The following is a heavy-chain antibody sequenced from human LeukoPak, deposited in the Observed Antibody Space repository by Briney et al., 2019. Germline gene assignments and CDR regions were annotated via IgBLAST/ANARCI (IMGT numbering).Heavy chain of an antibody. CDR2: IIPILGIA. CDR3: ARSAVDIALFGY. D-gene: IGHD5-12*01. J-gene: IGHJ4*02. Sequence: ASVKVSCKASGGTFSSYAISWVRQAPGQGLEWMGRIIPILGIANYAQKFQGRVTITADKSTSTAYMELSSLRSEDTAVYYCARSAVDIALFGYWGQGTLVTVSS. V-gene: IGHV1-69*04. CDR1: GGTFSSYA.